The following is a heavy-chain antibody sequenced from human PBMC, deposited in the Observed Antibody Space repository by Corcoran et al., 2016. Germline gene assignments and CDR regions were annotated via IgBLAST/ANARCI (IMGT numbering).Heavy chain of an antibody. D-gene: IGHD2-2*01. CDR3: ARDRTVVPATRVDYYYGMDV. Sequence: QVQLVQSGAEVKKPGASVKVSCKASGYTFTSYYMHWVRQAPGQGLEWMGIINPSGGSTSYAQKFQGRVTMTRDTSTSTVYMELSSRRSEDTALYYCARDRTVVPATRVDYYYGMDVWGQGTTVTVSS. V-gene: IGHV1-46*03. CDR1: GYTFTSYY. J-gene: IGHJ6*02. CDR2: INPSGGST.